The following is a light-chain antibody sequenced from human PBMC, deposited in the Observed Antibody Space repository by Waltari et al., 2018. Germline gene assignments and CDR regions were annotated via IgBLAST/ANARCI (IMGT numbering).Light chain of an antibody. Sequence: QSVLSQPPSAAGTPGQRVTLSCSGNRYNIGNRTVYGYHQPPGMAPKLLVYKNSQRPSGVPDRISGSKSGTSASLAISGLRSEDEADYYCASWDDSLGGVIFGGGTKVTVL. CDR3: ASWDDSLGGVI. CDR2: KNS. J-gene: IGLJ2*01. V-gene: IGLV1-47*01. CDR1: RYNIGNRT.